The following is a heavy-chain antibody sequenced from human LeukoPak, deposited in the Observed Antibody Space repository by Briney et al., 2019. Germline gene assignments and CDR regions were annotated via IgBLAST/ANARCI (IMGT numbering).Heavy chain of an antibody. D-gene: IGHD2-21*02. Sequence: PGGSLRLSCAASAFTFSRYGMHWLRQAPGKGLEWVTFIRYDGSKKYYADSVKGRFTISRDNSKNTLYLQMNSLRAEDTAVYYCEKDRLVVPAGDYWGQGTLVSVSS. CDR3: EKDRLVVPAGDY. CDR1: AFTFSRYG. CDR2: IRYDGSKK. V-gene: IGHV3-30*02. J-gene: IGHJ4*02.